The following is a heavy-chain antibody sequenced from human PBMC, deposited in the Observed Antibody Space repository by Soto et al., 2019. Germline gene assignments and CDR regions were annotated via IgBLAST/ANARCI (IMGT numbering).Heavy chain of an antibody. J-gene: IGHJ6*03. Sequence: GASVKVSCKASGYTFTRYDINWVRQATGQGLEWMGWMNPNSGNTGYAQKFQGRVTMTRNTSISTAYMELSSLRSEDTAVYYCARGVYDFWSAYTSYYYYYKDVWGKGTTVTVSS. D-gene: IGHD3-3*01. V-gene: IGHV1-8*01. CDR3: ARGVYDFWSAYTSYYYYYKDV. CDR2: MNPNSGNT. CDR1: GYTFTRYD.